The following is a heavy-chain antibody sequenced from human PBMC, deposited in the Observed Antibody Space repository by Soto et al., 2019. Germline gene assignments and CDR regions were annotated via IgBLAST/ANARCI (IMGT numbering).Heavy chain of an antibody. J-gene: IGHJ4*02. CDR1: GYTFTSDY. V-gene: IGHV1-46*01. CDR2: INPRGGST. Sequence: QVQLVQSGAEVKKPGASVKVSCKASGYTFTSDYIHWVRQAPGQGFEWMGIINPRGGSTTYAQKFQGRVAMTRDTSTSTVYMELNSLKSEDTAVYYCARYSVYDSGFDYWGQGTLVTVSS. CDR3: ARYSVYDSGFDY. D-gene: IGHD5-12*01.